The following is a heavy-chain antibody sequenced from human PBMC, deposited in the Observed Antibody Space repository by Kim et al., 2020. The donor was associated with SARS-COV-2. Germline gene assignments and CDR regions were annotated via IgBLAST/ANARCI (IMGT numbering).Heavy chain of an antibody. V-gene: IGHV3-21*01. CDR2: ISYSSSHI. Sequence: GGSLRLSCAASGFTFSSYTMNWVRQTPGKGLEWVSSISYSSSHIYYAESVKGRFTISRDNAKSSLYLQMNSLRAEDTAVYYCAREAGGDISGTFDPWGQGTLVIVSS. D-gene: IGHD3-10*01. CDR1: GFTFSSYT. J-gene: IGHJ5*02. CDR3: AREAGGDISGTFDP.